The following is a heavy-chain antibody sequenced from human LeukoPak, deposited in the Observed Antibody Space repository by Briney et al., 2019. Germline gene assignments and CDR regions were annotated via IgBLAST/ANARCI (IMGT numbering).Heavy chain of an antibody. CDR1: GGSISSGGYY. D-gene: IGHD3-22*01. V-gene: IGHV4-31*03. CDR2: IYYSGST. Sequence: SQTLSLTRTVSGGSISSGGYYWSWIRQHPGKGLEWIGYIYYSGSTYYNPSLKRRVTISVDTSKNQFSLKLSSVTAADTAVYYWARGKGFDDSSGYYPAYFDYWGQGTLVTVSS. J-gene: IGHJ4*02. CDR3: ARGKGFDDSSGYYPAYFDY.